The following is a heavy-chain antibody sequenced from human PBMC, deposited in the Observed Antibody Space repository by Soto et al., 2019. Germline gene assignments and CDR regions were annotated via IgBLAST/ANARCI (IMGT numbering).Heavy chain of an antibody. CDR3: AREDGDPYYYYYYGMDV. CDR1: GFTFSSYW. V-gene: IGHV3-7*01. J-gene: IGHJ6*02. CDR2: IKQDGSEK. Sequence: GGSLRLSCAASGFTFSSYWMSWVRQAPGKGLEWVANIKQDGSEKYYVDSVKGRFTISRDNAKNSLYLQMNSLRAEDTAVYYCAREDGDPYYYYYYGMDVWGQGTTVTVSS. D-gene: IGHD4-17*01.